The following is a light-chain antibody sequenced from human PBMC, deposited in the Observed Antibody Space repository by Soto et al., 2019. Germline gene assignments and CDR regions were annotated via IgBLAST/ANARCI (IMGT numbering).Light chain of an antibody. J-gene: IGKJ1*01. CDR3: QQYHEYW. Sequence: DIQMTQSPSTLSASVGDTVTITCRASQSISSWLAWYQQKPGKAPKVLIYRASKLESGVPSRFSGSGSGTEFALTISSLQPEDFATYYCQQYHEYWFGQGTKVDIK. CDR1: QSISSW. V-gene: IGKV1-5*03. CDR2: RAS.